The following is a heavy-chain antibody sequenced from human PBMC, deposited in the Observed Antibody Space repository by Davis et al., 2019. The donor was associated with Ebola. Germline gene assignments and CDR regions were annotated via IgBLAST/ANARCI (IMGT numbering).Heavy chain of an antibody. J-gene: IGHJ6*02. V-gene: IGHV1-69*13. Sequence: AASVKVSCKASGGTFSSYAISWVRQAPGQGLEWMGGIIPIFGTANYAQKFQGRVTITADESTSTAYMELSSLRAEDTAVYYCARGDDILTGYPYGMDVWGQGTTVTVSS. D-gene: IGHD3-9*01. CDR2: IIPIFGTA. CDR3: ARGDDILTGYPYGMDV. CDR1: GGTFSSYA.